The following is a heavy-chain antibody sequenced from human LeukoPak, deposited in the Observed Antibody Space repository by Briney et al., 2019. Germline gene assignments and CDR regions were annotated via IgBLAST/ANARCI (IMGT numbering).Heavy chain of an antibody. CDR1: GYTLTELS. D-gene: IGHD5-18*01. CDR3: ATLVYSYAPSRDDY. Sequence: ASVKVSCKVSGYTLTELSMHWVRQAPGKGLEWMGGFDPEDGETIYAQKFQGRVTMTEDTSTDTAYMELSSLRSEDTAVYYCATLVYSYAPSRDDYWGQGTLVTVSS. V-gene: IGHV1-24*01. J-gene: IGHJ4*02. CDR2: FDPEDGET.